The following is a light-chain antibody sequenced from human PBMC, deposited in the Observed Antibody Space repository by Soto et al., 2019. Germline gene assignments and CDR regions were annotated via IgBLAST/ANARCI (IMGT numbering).Light chain of an antibody. CDR3: QQYNSYRIT. Sequence: SPMTQCPPTQSANVGDIKTITFRASQSISSWLAWYQQKPGKAPKLLIYDASSLESGVPSRFSGSGSGTEFTLTISSLQPDDLATYHCQQYNSYRITAGQGARLDIK. CDR1: QSISSW. J-gene: IGKJ5*01. V-gene: IGKV1-5*01. CDR2: DAS.